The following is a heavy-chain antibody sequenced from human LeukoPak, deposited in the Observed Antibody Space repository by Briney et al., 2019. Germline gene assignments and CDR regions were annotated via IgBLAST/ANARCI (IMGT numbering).Heavy chain of an antibody. J-gene: IGHJ4*02. Sequence: SAKVSCKASGGTFSSYAISWVRQAPGQGLEWMGRIIPIFGIANYAQKFQGRVTITADKSTSTAYMELSSLRSEDTAVYYSARRQPDRIGNPFDYWGQGTLVTVSS. V-gene: IGHV1-69*04. CDR3: ARRQPDRIGNPFDY. CDR2: IIPIFGIA. CDR1: GGTFSSYA. D-gene: IGHD1-14*01.